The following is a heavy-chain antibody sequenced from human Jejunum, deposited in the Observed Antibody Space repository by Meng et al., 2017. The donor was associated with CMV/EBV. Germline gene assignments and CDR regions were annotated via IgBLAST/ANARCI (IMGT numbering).Heavy chain of an antibody. V-gene: IGHV3-11*06. CDR1: AVNFVNYY. J-gene: IGHJ4*02. CDR2: GSSVSSYT. D-gene: IGHD2-8*01. CDR3: ARDRYCTNGVCYTHFDS. Sequence: VERVGAWGALVKPGGASVMSCAYAAVNFVNYYMNWMRRAPGKGVEWVLSGSSVSSYTNYADSVKGRFTISRDNAKNSLYLQMNSLRAEDTAVYYCARDRYCTNGVCYTHFDSWGQGTLVTVSS.